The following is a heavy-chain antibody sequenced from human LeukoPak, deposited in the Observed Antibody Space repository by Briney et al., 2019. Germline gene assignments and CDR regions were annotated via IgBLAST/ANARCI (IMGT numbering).Heavy chain of an antibody. CDR3: ATRGVRYSSTVDY. CDR2: ISAYNGNT. D-gene: IGHD6-13*01. Sequence: ASVKVSCKASGYTFTSYGISWVRQAPGQGLEWMGWISAYNGNTNYAQKFQGRVTMTEDTSTDTAYMELSSLRSEDTAVYYCATRGVRYSSTVDYWGQGTLVTVSS. CDR1: GYTFTSYG. V-gene: IGHV1-18*01. J-gene: IGHJ4*02.